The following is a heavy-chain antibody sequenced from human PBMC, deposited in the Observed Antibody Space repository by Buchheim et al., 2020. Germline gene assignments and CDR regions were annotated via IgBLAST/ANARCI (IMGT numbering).Heavy chain of an antibody. Sequence: QVQLVQSGAEVKKPGASVKVSCKASGYTFTSYGISWVRQAPGQGLEWMGWISAYNGNTNYAQKLQGRVTMTTDTSTSTAYMELRSLRSDDTPVYYCARAQTTVTTSGKSGYYYGMDVWGQGTT. V-gene: IGHV1-18*01. CDR2: ISAYNGNT. CDR3: ARAQTTVTTSGKSGYYYGMDV. J-gene: IGHJ6*02. CDR1: GYTFTSYG. D-gene: IGHD4-11*01.